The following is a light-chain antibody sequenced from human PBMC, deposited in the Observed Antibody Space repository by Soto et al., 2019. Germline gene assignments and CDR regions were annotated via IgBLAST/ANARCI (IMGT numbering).Light chain of an antibody. CDR2: AAS. CDR3: QQSYTTPRT. V-gene: IGKV1-39*01. CDR1: QSINKY. J-gene: IGKJ1*01. Sequence: DIQMTQSPSSLSAPVGDRVTITCRASQSINKYLNWYQQKPGKAPKLLIYAASSLQSGVPSRFSGSGSGTDFTLIISRLQPEDLATYYCQQSYTTPRTFGQGTKVDIK.